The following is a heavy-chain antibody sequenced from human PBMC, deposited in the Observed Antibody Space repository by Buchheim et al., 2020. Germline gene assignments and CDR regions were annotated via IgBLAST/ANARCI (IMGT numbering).Heavy chain of an antibody. Sequence: QVQLVESGGGVVQPGRSLRLSCAASGFTFNSYGMHWVRQAPGKGLEWVAVIWYDGSNKYYADSVKGRFTISRDNSKNTLYLQMNSLRAEDTAVYYCARERYYYDSSGYYYGGYYFDYWGQGTL. CDR1: GFTFNSYG. CDR2: IWYDGSNK. CDR3: ARERYYYDSSGYYYGGYYFDY. D-gene: IGHD3-22*01. J-gene: IGHJ4*02. V-gene: IGHV3-33*01.